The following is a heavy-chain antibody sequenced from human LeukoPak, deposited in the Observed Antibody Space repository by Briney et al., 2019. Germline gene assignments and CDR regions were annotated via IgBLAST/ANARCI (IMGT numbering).Heavy chain of an antibody. D-gene: IGHD1-26*01. CDR3: AKSKWERLLFTHSDY. J-gene: IGHJ4*02. CDR2: ISSDGSNT. CDR1: GFTFSTYG. V-gene: IGHV3-30*18. Sequence: GRSLRLSCAASGFTFSTYGMHWVRQAPGMGLEWVAIISSDGSNTYYTDSVKGRFTISRDNSKNTLYLQMSSLRVEDTAVYYCAKSKWERLLFTHSDYWGQGTLVTVSS.